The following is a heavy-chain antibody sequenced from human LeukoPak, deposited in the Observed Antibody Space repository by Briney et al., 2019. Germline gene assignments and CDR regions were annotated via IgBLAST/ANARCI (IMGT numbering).Heavy chain of an antibody. J-gene: IGHJ3*02. V-gene: IGHV3-23*01. Sequence: PGGSLRLSCAASGFTFSSYAMSWVRQAPGKGLEWVSGTSGSGGSTYYADSVKGRFTISRDNSRNTLYLQMNSLRAEDTAVYYCARVKYSGYPDAFDIWGQGTMVTVSS. CDR3: ARVKYSGYPDAFDI. CDR2: TSGSGGST. CDR1: GFTFSSYA. D-gene: IGHD5-12*01.